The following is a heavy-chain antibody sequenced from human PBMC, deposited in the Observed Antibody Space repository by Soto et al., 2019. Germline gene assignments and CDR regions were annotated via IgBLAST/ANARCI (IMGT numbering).Heavy chain of an antibody. CDR3: AKDLEVFTMIVRDAFDI. CDR2: ISGSGGST. J-gene: IGHJ3*02. D-gene: IGHD3-22*01. Sequence: GGSLRLSCAASVFPFSSYAMSWVRQAPGKGLEWVSAISGSGGSTYYADSVKGRFTISRDNSKNTLYLQMNSLRAEDTAVYYCAKDLEVFTMIVRDAFDIWGQGTMVTVSS. CDR1: VFPFSSYA. V-gene: IGHV3-23*01.